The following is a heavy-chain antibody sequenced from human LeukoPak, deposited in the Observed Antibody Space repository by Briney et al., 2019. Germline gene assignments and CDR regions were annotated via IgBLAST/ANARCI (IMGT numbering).Heavy chain of an antibody. V-gene: IGHV3-23*01. D-gene: IGHD2-2*03. J-gene: IGHJ4*02. Sequence: GGSLRLSCTASGFTFSSYTMSWVRQAPGKGLKWVSTISTGGGNTYYADSVQGRFTVSRDDSKNTLYLQMNSLRAEDTAVYYCAKDGGLWISAHWGDSWGRGTMVTVSS. CDR2: ISTGGGNT. CDR1: GFTFSSYT. CDR3: AKDGGLWISAHWGDS.